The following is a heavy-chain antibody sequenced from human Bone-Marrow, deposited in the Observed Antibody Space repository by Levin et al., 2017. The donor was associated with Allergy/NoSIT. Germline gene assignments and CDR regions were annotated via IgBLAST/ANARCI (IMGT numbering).Heavy chain of an antibody. V-gene: IGHV3-7*01. CDR2: IKQDGSKK. CDR1: GFTFSSYW. CDR3: ARDGRSRDYYYYGMDV. Sequence: GESLKISCAASGFTFSSYWMSWVRQAPGKGLEWVANIKQDGSKKYYVDSVKGRFTISRDNAKNSLYLQMNSLRAEDTAVYYCARDGRSRDYYYYGMDVWGQGTTVTVSS. D-gene: IGHD1-26*01. J-gene: IGHJ6*02.